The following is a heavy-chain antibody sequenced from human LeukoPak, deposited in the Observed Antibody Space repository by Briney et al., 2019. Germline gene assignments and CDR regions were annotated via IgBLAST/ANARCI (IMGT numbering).Heavy chain of an antibody. J-gene: IGHJ4*02. CDR3: ARGAGTVTDY. V-gene: IGHV3-30-3*01. D-gene: IGHD4-17*01. CDR1: GFTFSSYA. CDR2: ISYDGSNK. Sequence: PGRSLRLSCAASGFTFSSYAMHWVRQAPGKGLEWVAVISYDGSNKYYADSVKGRFTISRDNSKNTLYLQMNSLRAEDTAVYYCARGAGTVTDYWGQGTLVTVSS.